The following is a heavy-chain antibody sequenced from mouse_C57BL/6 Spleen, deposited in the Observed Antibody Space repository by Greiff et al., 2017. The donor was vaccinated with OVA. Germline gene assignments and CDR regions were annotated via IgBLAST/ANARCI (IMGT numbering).Heavy chain of an antibody. CDR3: ARDRLLSRYFDV. D-gene: IGHD2-10*01. CDR2: ISDGGSYT. V-gene: IGHV5-4*01. J-gene: IGHJ1*03. Sequence: EVKLMESGGGLVKPGGSLKLSCAASGFTFSSYAMSWVRQTPEKRLEWVATISDGGSYTYYPDTVKGRFTISRDNAKNNLYLQMSHLKSEDTAMYYCARDRLLSRYFDVWGTGTTVTVSS. CDR1: GFTFSSYA.